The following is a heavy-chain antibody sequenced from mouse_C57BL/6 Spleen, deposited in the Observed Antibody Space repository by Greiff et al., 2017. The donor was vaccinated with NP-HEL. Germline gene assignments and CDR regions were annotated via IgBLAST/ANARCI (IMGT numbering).Heavy chain of an antibody. CDR2: INYDGSST. D-gene: IGHD4-1*01. CDR1: GFTFSDYY. CDR3: ARDRPKLGFDY. Sequence: EVKVVESEGGLVQPGSSMKLSCTASGFTFSDYYMAWVRQVPEKGLEWVANINYDGSSTYYLDSLKSRFIISRDNAKNILYLQMSSLKSEDTATYYCARDRPKLGFDYWGQGTTLTVSS. J-gene: IGHJ2*01. V-gene: IGHV5-16*01.